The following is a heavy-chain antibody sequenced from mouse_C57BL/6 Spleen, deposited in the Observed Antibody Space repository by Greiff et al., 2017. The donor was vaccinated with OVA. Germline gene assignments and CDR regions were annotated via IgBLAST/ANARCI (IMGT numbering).Heavy chain of an antibody. J-gene: IGHJ4*01. CDR2: IWSGGST. Sequence: QVHVKQSGPGLVQPSQSLSITCTVSGFSLTSYGVHWVRQSPGKGLEWLGVIWSGGSTDYNAAFISRLSISKDNSKSQVFFKMNSLQADDTAIYYCARKNGYYAMDYWGQGTSVTVSS. CDR3: ARKNGYYAMDY. CDR1: GFSLTSYG. V-gene: IGHV2-2*01.